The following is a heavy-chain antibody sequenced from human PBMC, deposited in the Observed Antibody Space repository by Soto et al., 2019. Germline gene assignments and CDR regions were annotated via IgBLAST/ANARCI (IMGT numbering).Heavy chain of an antibody. CDR3: ARGGYFESSNYRAY. J-gene: IGHJ4*02. D-gene: IGHD3-22*01. V-gene: IGHV1-3*01. CDR1: GYTFTSYG. Sequence: ASVKVSCKASGYTFTSYGINWVRQAPGRGLEWMGWINPGNGNTKYSQQFQGRVIIDRDTSASTAYMELSSLRSEDTAVYYWARGGYFESSNYRAYWGRGTLVTVYS. CDR2: INPGNGNT.